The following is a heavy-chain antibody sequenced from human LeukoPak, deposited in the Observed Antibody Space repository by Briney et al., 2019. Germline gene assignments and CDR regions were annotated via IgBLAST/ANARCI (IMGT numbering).Heavy chain of an antibody. Sequence: RSGGSLRLSCAASGFTFSSYAMSWVCQAPGKGLEWVSAISGSGGSTYYADSVKGRFTISRDNSKNTLYLQMNSLRAEDTAVYYCAKLDDYSNHFDYWGQGTLVTVSS. CDR1: GFTFSSYA. J-gene: IGHJ4*02. V-gene: IGHV3-23*01. CDR2: ISGSGGST. CDR3: AKLDDYSNHFDY. D-gene: IGHD4-11*01.